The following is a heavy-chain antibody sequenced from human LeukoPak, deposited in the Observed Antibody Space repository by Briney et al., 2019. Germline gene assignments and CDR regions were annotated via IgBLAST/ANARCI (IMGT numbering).Heavy chain of an antibody. V-gene: IGHV1-18*01. D-gene: IGHD3-22*01. Sequence: ASVTVSCKASGYTFTSYGISWVRQAPGQGLEWMGWISAYNGNTNYAQKLQGRVTMTTDTSTSTAYMELRSLRSDDTAVYYCARDNTYYYDSSGSYPDYWGQGTLVTVSS. J-gene: IGHJ4*02. CDR3: ARDNTYYYDSSGSYPDY. CDR1: GYTFTSYG. CDR2: ISAYNGNT.